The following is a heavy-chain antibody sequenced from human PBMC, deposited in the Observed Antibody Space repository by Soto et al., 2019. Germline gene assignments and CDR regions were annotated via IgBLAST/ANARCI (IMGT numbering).Heavy chain of an antibody. V-gene: IGHV3-11*01. Sequence: LRLSCAASGFPFSDFYMTWIRRAPGRGLQCLSYISGRGGTIYYADSVKGRFTISRDNAKNSLDLQMDGLRGDDTGVYYCARTTWELGVRFDYWGQGALVTVSS. CDR2: ISGRGGTI. J-gene: IGHJ4*02. D-gene: IGHD1-26*01. CDR3: ARTTWELGVRFDY. CDR1: GFPFSDFY.